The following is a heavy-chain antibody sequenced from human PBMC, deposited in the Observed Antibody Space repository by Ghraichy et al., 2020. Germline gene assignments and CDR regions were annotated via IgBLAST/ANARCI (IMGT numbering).Heavy chain of an antibody. D-gene: IGHD1-7*01. J-gene: IGHJ6*02. Sequence: SVKVSCKASGGTFSTFAITWVRQAPGQGLEWMGGTIPIFGTANYAQRFQGRVTITADESTNTAYLELSSLRSEDTAVYYCARDRPPNWNYLLVEYFYYYGMDVWGQGTTVTVSS. CDR2: TIPIFGTA. CDR1: GGTFSTFA. CDR3: ARDRPPNWNYLLVEYFYYYGMDV. V-gene: IGHV1-69*13.